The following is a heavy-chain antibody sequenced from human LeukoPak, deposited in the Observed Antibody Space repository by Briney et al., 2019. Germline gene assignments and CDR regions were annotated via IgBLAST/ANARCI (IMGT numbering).Heavy chain of an antibody. CDR2: IIPIFGTA. CDR1: GGTFSSYA. CDR3: ARTYYYDSSGYYLALGYFQH. V-gene: IGHV1-69*13. D-gene: IGHD3-22*01. Sequence: SVKVSCKASGGTFSSYAISWVRQAPGQGLEWMGRIIPIFGTANYAQKFQGRVTITADESTSTAYMELSSLRSEDTAVYYCARTYYYDSSGYYLALGYFQHWGQGTLVTVSS. J-gene: IGHJ1*01.